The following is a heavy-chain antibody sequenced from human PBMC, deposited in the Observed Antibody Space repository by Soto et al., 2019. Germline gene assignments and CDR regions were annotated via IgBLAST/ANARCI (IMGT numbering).Heavy chain of an antibody. CDR1: GYTFTSYG. Sequence: ASVKVSCKASGYTFTSYGISWVRQAPGQGLEWMGWISAYNGNTNYAQKLQGRVTMTTDTSTSTAYMELRSLRSDDTAVYYCARTTGTAHYYYYMDVWGKGTTVTVSS. CDR3: ARTTGTAHYYYYMDV. D-gene: IGHD1-1*01. V-gene: IGHV1-18*01. CDR2: ISAYNGNT. J-gene: IGHJ6*03.